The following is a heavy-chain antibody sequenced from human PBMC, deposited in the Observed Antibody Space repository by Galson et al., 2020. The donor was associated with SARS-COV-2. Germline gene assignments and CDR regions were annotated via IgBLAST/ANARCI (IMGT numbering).Heavy chain of an antibody. CDR1: GGSISSSSYY. J-gene: IGHJ4*02. D-gene: IGHD3-22*01. V-gene: IGHV4-39*07. CDR2: IYYSGST. CDR3: ARVRRLFTMIQTIDY. Sequence: SETLSLTCTVSGGSISSSSYYWGWIRQPPGKGLEWIGSIYYSGSTYYNPSLKSRVTISVDTSKNQFSLKLSSVTAADTAVYYCARVRRLFTMIQTIDYWGQGTLVTVSS.